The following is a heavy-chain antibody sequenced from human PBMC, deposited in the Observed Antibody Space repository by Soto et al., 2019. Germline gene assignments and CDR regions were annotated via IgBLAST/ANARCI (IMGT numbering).Heavy chain of an antibody. V-gene: IGHV4-39*01. CDR1: GGSISSSSYY. J-gene: IGHJ4*02. D-gene: IGHD3-22*01. CDR2: IYYSGST. CDR3: ARLTYYYDSSGYYSPTPSYYFDY. Sequence: SETLSLTCTVSGGSISSSSYYWGWIRQPPGKGLEWIGSIYYSGSTYYNPSLKSRVTISVDTSKNQFSLKLSSVTAADTAVYYCARLTYYYDSSGYYSPTPSYYFDYWGQGTLVTVSS.